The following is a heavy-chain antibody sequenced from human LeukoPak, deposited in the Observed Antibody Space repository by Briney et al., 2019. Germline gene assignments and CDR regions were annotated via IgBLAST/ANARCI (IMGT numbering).Heavy chain of an antibody. V-gene: IGHV3-53*01. CDR1: GFTVSSNY. Sequence: GGSLRLSCAASGFTVSSNYMSWVRQAPGKGLEWVSVIYSGGSTYYADSAKGRFTISRDNSKNTLYLQMNSLRAEDTAVYYCARERNSWIVGATSNFDYWGQGTLVTVSS. D-gene: IGHD1-26*01. CDR2: IYSGGST. J-gene: IGHJ4*02. CDR3: ARERNSWIVGATSNFDY.